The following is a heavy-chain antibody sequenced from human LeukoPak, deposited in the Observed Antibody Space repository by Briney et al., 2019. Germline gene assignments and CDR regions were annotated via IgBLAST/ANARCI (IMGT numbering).Heavy chain of an antibody. Sequence: GSLRLSCAASAFTFSGHSMNWVRQAPGKGLEWVSFISKSGNFKKYADSVKGRFTISTDHPKNSMYLRKNSVRVEDTAMYFCTRDRAFNIRAYVWGQGTLVTVSS. D-gene: IGHD3-10*01. V-gene: IGHV3-21*01. CDR2: ISKSGNFK. CDR1: AFTFSGHS. J-gene: IGHJ3*01. CDR3: TRDRAFNIRAYV.